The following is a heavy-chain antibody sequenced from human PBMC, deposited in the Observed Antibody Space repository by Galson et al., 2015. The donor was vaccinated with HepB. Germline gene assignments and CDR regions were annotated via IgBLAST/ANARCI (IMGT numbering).Heavy chain of an antibody. CDR2: INPNSGVT. J-gene: IGHJ4*02. CDR1: AYRFTDNY. CDR3: ARELGGDYGAFDY. Sequence: SVKVSCKASAYRFTDNYIHWVRQAPGQGLEWMGRINPNSGVTNYAQTFQGRIIVTRDTSINTVFLDLGGLTSGDTAVYYCARELGGDYGAFDYWGQGTLVTVSS. D-gene: IGHD4-17*01. V-gene: IGHV1-2*06.